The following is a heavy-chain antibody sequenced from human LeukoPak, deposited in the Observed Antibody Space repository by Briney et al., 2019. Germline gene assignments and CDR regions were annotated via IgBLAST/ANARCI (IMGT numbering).Heavy chain of an antibody. J-gene: IGHJ3*02. V-gene: IGHV3-33*01. Sequence: RSLRLSWAASGFTFSSYGMHWVRQAPGKGLEWVAVIWYDGSNKYYADSVKGRFTISRDNSKNTLYLQMNSLRAEDTAVYYCARVGETIFGAFDIWGQGTMVTVSS. CDR1: GFTFSSYG. CDR2: IWYDGSNK. D-gene: IGHD3-3*01. CDR3: ARVGETIFGAFDI.